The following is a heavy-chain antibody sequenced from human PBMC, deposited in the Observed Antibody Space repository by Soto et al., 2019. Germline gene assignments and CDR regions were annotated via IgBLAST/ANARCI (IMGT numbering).Heavy chain of an antibody. J-gene: IGHJ4*02. Sequence: SETLSLTCAVYGGSFSGYYWSWIRQPPGKGLEWIGEINHSGSTNYNPSLKSRVTISVDTSKNQFSLKLSSVTAADTAVYYCARGRKYDSSGYYTLTPFDYWGQGTLVTVSS. CDR2: INHSGST. CDR3: ARGRKYDSSGYYTLTPFDY. D-gene: IGHD3-22*01. V-gene: IGHV4-34*01. CDR1: GGSFSGYY.